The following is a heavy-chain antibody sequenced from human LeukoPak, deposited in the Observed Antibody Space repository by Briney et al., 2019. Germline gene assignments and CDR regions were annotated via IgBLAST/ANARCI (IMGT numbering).Heavy chain of an antibody. Sequence: PSETLSLTCAVSGGSISSGGYSWSWIRQPPGKGLEWIGYIYHSGSTYYNPSLKSRVTISVDRSKNQFSLKLSSVTAADTAVYYCARVRSSGWNGWFDPWGQGTLVTVSS. CDR3: ARVRSSGWNGWFDP. CDR1: GGSISSGGYS. V-gene: IGHV4-30-2*01. CDR2: IYHSGST. J-gene: IGHJ5*02. D-gene: IGHD6-25*01.